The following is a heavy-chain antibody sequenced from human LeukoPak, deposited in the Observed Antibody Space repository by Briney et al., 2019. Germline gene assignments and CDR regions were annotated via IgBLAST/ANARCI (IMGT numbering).Heavy chain of an antibody. Sequence: GGSLRLSCAASGFTFSSYTMNWVRQAPGKGLEWVSGISGSDGSTNYADSVKGRFTISRENSKNTLYLQMNSLRAEDTAVYYCAKDSAKKYDDYWGQGTLVTVSS. CDR2: ISGSDGST. D-gene: IGHD2/OR15-2a*01. CDR1: GFTFSSYT. J-gene: IGHJ4*02. CDR3: AKDSAKKYDDY. V-gene: IGHV3-23*01.